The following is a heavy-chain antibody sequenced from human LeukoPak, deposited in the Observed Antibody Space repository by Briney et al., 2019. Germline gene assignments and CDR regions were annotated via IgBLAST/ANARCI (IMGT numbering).Heavy chain of an antibody. J-gene: IGHJ4*02. CDR2: IRYDGSNK. CDR3: TSFGPIMVVAAPDY. V-gene: IGHV3-30*02. Sequence: PGGSLSLSCAASGFTFSSYSMNWVRQAPGKGLEWVAFIRYDGSNKYYADSVKGRFIISRDNSKNTLYLEMNSLRAEDTAVYYCTSFGPIMVVAAPDYWGQGTLVTVSS. CDR1: GFTFSSYS. D-gene: IGHD2-15*01.